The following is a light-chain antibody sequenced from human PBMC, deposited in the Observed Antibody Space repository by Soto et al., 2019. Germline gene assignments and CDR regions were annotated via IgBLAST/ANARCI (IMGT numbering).Light chain of an antibody. CDR2: DDT. Sequence: QSALTQPASVSGSPGQSITISCTGTASDVGSYKLVSWYQHHPGKAPKLMIYDDTLRPSGLSNRFSGSRSGNTASLTISGLQAEYEADYYCCSYADGRYVFGTGTKLTVL. J-gene: IGLJ1*01. CDR1: ASDVGSYKL. CDR3: CSYADGRYV. V-gene: IGLV2-23*01.